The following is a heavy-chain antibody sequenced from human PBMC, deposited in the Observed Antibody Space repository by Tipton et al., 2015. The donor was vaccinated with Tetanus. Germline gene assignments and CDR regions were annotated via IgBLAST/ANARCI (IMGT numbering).Heavy chain of an antibody. J-gene: IGHJ3*01. D-gene: IGHD4-11*01. V-gene: IGHV4-34*01. CDR2: ISHSGSS. CDR1: GGSFSLYY. CDR3: ARGGRDDYNNPLGAFDV. Sequence: TLSLTCTVSGGSFSLYYWNWVRQSPGKGLEWIGEISHSGSSSYSPSLKSRVTISVDTSKNQFSLRLRSVAAADTAVYYCARGGRDDYNNPLGAFDVWGRGTTVTVSS.